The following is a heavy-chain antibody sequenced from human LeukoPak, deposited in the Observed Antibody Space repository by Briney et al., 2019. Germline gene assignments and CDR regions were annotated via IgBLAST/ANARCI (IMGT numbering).Heavy chain of an antibody. V-gene: IGHV3-21*01. CDR3: AIDPGTVDTPMVPVWDY. J-gene: IGHJ4*02. D-gene: IGHD5-18*01. CDR1: GFTFSNYK. Sequence: KPGGSLRLSCAASGFTFSNYKMNWVRQAPGRGLEWVSSISSTSTYIYYTGSVKGRFTISRDNAKNSLYMQMNSLRAEDTAVYYCAIDPGTVDTPMVPVWDYWGQGTVVTVSS. CDR2: ISSTSTYI.